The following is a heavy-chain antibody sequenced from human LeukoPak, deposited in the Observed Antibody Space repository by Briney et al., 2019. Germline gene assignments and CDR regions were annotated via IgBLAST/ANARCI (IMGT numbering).Heavy chain of an antibody. J-gene: IGHJ6*03. CDR3: ARDGRIFGVVYYYYMDV. D-gene: IGHD3-3*01. V-gene: IGHV3-30*03. CDR2: ISYDGKVT. Sequence: PGEPLRLSCAASGFTFSNFGMHWVRQAPGKGLEWMAVISYDGKVTYYADSVKGRFTISRDNSKNTLYLQMNSLRAEDTAVYYCARDGRIFGVVYYYYMDVWGKGTTVTVSS. CDR1: GFTFSNFG.